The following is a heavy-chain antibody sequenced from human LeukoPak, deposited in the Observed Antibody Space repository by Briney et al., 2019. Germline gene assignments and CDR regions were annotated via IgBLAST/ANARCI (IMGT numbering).Heavy chain of an antibody. J-gene: IGHJ4*02. V-gene: IGHV3-7*01. CDR1: GFTFSSYW. Sequence: GGSLRLSCAASGFTFSSYWMSWVRQAPGKGLEWVANIKQDGSEKYYVDSVKGRFTISRDNAKNSLHLQMNSLRAEDTAVYYCAREYDFWSGYPLDYWGQGTLVTVSS. CDR2: IKQDGSEK. CDR3: AREYDFWSGYPLDY. D-gene: IGHD3-3*01.